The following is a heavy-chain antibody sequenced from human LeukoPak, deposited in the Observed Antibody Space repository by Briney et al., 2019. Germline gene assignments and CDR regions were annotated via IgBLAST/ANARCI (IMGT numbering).Heavy chain of an antibody. CDR1: GYTLTELS. J-gene: IGHJ5*02. V-gene: IGHV1-69*13. CDR3: ARDARHRYCSTTSCYWGWFAP. CDR2: IIPIFGTA. Sequence: ASVKVSCKVSGYTLTELSMHWVRQAPGQGLEWMGGIIPIFGTANYAQKFQGRVTITADESTSTAYMELSSLRSEDTAVYYCARDARHRYCSTTSCYWGWFAPWGQGTLVTVSS. D-gene: IGHD2-2*01.